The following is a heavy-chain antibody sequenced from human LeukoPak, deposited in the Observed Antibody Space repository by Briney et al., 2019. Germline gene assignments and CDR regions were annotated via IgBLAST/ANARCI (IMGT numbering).Heavy chain of an antibody. CDR1: GGTFSSYA. D-gene: IGHD6-13*01. Sequence: GASEKVSCKASGGTFSSYAISWVRQAPGQGLEWMGGIIPIFGTANYAQKFQGRVTITADESTSTAYMELSSLRSEDTAVYYCARGGYSSSWYNVHYYFDYWGQGTLVTVSS. CDR2: IIPIFGTA. V-gene: IGHV1-69*13. J-gene: IGHJ4*02. CDR3: ARGGYSSSWYNVHYYFDY.